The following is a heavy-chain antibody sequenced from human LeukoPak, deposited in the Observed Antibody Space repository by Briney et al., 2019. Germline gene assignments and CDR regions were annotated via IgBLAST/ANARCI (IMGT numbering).Heavy chain of an antibody. V-gene: IGHV3-23*01. J-gene: IGHJ3*01. CDR1: GFTFNVYA. CDR3: AKDRENGNGIWDAFDV. CDR2: SIGTPDST. D-gene: IGHD3-3*02. Sequence: GGSLRLSCAASGFTFNVYAMYWVRQAPGRGLEWVSSIGTPDSTHYANSAKGRFTTSRDDSKNTVFLQMNSLRAEDSATYYCAKDRENGNGIWDAFDVWGQGTVVTVSS.